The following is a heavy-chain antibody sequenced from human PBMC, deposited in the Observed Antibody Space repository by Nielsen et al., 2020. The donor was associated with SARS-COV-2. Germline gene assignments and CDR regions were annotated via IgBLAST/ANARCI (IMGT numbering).Heavy chain of an antibody. J-gene: IGHJ4*02. CDR2: ISAYNGNT. V-gene: IGHV1-18*04. CDR3: ARDRGVGVLRFLEHLY. D-gene: IGHD3-3*01. CDR1: GYSFTSYW. Sequence: GESLKISCKGSGYSFTSYWISWVRQAPGQGLEWMGWISAYNGNTNYAQKLQGRVTMTTDTSTSTAYMELRSLRSDDTAVYYCARDRGVGVLRFLEHLYWGQGTLVTVSS.